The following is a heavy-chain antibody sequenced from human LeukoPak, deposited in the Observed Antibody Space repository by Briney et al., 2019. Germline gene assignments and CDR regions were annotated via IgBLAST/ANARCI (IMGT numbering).Heavy chain of an antibody. Sequence: GESLQISCKGFGYSFTTYWIGWVRQMPGKGLEWMGVIYPGDSDARYGPSFQGQVTISVDKSITTAYLQWSSLKASDTAMYYCARYSSGSDTYYFDYWGQGTLVTVSS. CDR1: GYSFTTYW. J-gene: IGHJ4*02. CDR2: IYPGDSDA. V-gene: IGHV5-51*01. CDR3: ARYSSGSDTYYFDY. D-gene: IGHD5-12*01.